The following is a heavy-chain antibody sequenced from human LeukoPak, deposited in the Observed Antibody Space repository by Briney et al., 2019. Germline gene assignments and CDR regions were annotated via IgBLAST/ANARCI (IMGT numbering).Heavy chain of an antibody. J-gene: IGHJ3*02. CDR3: AKDLGSGDAFDI. D-gene: IGHD2-15*01. CDR1: GFTFSSYG. V-gene: IGHV3-30*18. Sequence: GGSLRLSCAASGFTFSSYGMHWVRQAPGKGLEWVAVISYDGSNKYYADSVKGRFTISRDNSKNTLYLQMNSLRAEDTAVYYCAKDLGSGDAFDIWGQGTMVTVSS. CDR2: ISYDGSNK.